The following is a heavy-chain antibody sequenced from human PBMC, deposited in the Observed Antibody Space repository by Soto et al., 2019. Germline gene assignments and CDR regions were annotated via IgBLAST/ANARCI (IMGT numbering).Heavy chain of an antibody. CDR1: GFTFSSYG. Sequence: GGSLRLSCAASGFTFSSYGMHWVRQAPGKGLEWVAVISYDGSNKYYADSVKGRFTISRDNSKNTLYLQMNSLRAEDTAVYYCATEFVDSSSWYTYYYYGMDVWGQGTTVTVSS. J-gene: IGHJ6*02. CDR2: ISYDGSNK. CDR3: ATEFVDSSSWYTYYYYGMDV. V-gene: IGHV3-30*03. D-gene: IGHD6-13*01.